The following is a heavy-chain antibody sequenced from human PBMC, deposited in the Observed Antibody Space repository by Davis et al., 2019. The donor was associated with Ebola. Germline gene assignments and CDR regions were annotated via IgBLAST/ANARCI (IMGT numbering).Heavy chain of an antibody. CDR2: MNPNSGNT. Sequence: ASVKVSCKASGYTFTSYDINWVRQATGQGLEWMGWMNPNSGNTGYAQKFQGRVTMTRNTSISTAYMELSSLRSEDTAVYYCACRLTTMTSVFDYWGQGTLVTVSS. CDR1: GYTFTSYD. V-gene: IGHV1-8*01. D-gene: IGHD4-17*01. J-gene: IGHJ4*02. CDR3: ACRLTTMTSVFDY.